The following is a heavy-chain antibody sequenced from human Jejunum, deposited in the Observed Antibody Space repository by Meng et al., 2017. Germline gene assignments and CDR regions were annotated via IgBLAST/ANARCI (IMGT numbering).Heavy chain of an antibody. J-gene: IGHJ3*02. D-gene: IGHD4-11*01. CDR1: GFTFNFYW. CDR2: IDADGNSG. V-gene: IGHV3-74*01. Sequence: SLNFSWAASGFTFNFYWMHWLRQAPGKVLYWVSRIDADGNSGSYADSVKVRLTISRDNVEGTLYLQMDNLRTDDTGVYYCARVGEYSNSRAGAFDTWGQGTMVTVSS. CDR3: ARVGEYSNSRAGAFDT.